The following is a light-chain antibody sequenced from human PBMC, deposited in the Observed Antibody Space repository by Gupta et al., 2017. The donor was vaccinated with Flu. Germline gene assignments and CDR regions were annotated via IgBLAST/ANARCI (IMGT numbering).Light chain of an antibody. CDR1: QAIRDD. J-gene: IGKJ1*01. CDR3: LQDHDYPPT. Sequence: AIHMTQSPSSLSASVGDRVTITCRAGQAIRDDLGWYQQKSGKAPKLLIYSALTLRSGVPSRFSGSGFGTQFTLTISGLQPEDFATYYCLQDHDYPPTFGQGTKVEVK. CDR2: SAL. V-gene: IGKV1-6*01.